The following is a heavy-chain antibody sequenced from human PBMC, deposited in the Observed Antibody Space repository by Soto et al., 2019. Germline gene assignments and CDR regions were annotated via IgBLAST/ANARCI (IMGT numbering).Heavy chain of an antibody. J-gene: IGHJ4*01. CDR1: GFPFSNAW. CDR3: TTDSYSTMIEVRFDY. Sequence: VQLVESGGGLVKPGGSLRLSCAGSGFPFSNAWINWVRQAPGKGLEWVGRIKSKALGGTTDFAAPVRGRFAITRDDSRNMAYTQMNSLNTEDTAVYFCTTDSYSTMIEVRFDYWGHGTLVTVSS. CDR2: IKSKALGGTT. V-gene: IGHV3-15*07. D-gene: IGHD3-22*01.